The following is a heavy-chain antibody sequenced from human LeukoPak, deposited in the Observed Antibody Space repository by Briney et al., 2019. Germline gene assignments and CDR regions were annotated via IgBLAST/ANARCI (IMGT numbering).Heavy chain of an antibody. J-gene: IGHJ5*02. Sequence: VASVKVSCKASGNTFSNYGFSWVRQAPGQGLGWMGWINANSGNTDYAQNFQGRVTLTTDTSTNVAYMELRSLTSDDTAVYYCARDVGVTRFDPWGQGTLVTVSS. CDR3: ARDVGVTRFDP. CDR1: GNTFSNYG. V-gene: IGHV1-18*01. D-gene: IGHD3-22*01. CDR2: INANSGNT.